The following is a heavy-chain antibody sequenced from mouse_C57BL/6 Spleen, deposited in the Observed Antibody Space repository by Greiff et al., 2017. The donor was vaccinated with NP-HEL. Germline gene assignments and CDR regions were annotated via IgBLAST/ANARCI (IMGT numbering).Heavy chain of an antibody. V-gene: IGHV1-52*01. D-gene: IGHD1-1*01. CDR3: ARPGGSSYDWYFDV. Sequence: VQLQQSGAELVRPGSSVKLSCKASGYTFTSYWMHWVKQRPIQGLEWIGNIDPSDSETHYNQKFKDKATLTVDKSSSTAYTQLSSLTSEDSAVYYCARPGGSSYDWYFDVWGTGTTVTVSS. CDR2: IDPSDSET. J-gene: IGHJ1*03. CDR1: GYTFTSYW.